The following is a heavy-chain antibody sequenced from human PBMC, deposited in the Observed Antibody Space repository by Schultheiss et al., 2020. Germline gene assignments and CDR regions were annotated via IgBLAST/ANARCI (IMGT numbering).Heavy chain of an antibody. CDR1: GYTFTSYY. CDR2: INAGNGNT. V-gene: IGHV1-18*04. J-gene: IGHJ4*02. CDR3: ASSSSGWYDFDY. Sequence: ASVKVSCKASGYTFTSYYMHWVRQAPGQGLEWMGWINAGNGNTKYSQKFQGRVTMTTDTSTSTAYMELRSLRSDDTAVYYCASSSSGWYDFDYWGQGTLVTVSS. D-gene: IGHD6-19*01.